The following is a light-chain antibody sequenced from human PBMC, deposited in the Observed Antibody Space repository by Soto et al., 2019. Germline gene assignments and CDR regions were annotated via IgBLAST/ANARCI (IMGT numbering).Light chain of an antibody. V-gene: IGKV1-39*01. J-gene: IGKJ5*01. CDR3: QQSYRTPIT. CDR2: AAS. CDR1: QSISFY. Sequence: DIQMTQSPSSLSASVGDRVTITCRASQSISFYLNWYQQKPGNAPKVLIYAASNLQTGVPSRFSGSGSGTDFTLTINSLQPEDFATYSCQQSYRTPITCGQGTRLEIK.